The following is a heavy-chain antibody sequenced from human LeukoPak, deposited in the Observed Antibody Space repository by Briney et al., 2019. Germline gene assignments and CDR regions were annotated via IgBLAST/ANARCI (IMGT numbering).Heavy chain of an antibody. V-gene: IGHV4-34*01. J-gene: IGHJ4*02. D-gene: IGHD5-24*01. CDR3: ARGRDGYNPYYFDY. CDR1: GGSFSGYY. CDR2: INHSGST. Sequence: SETLSLTCAVYGGSFSGYYWSRIRQPPGKGLEWIGEINHSGSTNYNPSLKSRVTISVDTSKNQFSLKLSSVTAADTAVYYCARGRDGYNPYYFDYWGQGTLVTVSS.